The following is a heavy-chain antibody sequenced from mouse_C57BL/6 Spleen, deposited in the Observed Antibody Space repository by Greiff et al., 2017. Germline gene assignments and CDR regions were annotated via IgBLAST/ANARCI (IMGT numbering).Heavy chain of an antibody. CDR2: IYPNNGGT. CDR1: GYTFTDYY. V-gene: IGHV1-26*01. Sequence: EVQLQQSGPELVKPGASVKISCKASGYTFTDYYMNWVKQSHGKGLEWIGDIYPNNGGTNYNQKFKGKATVTVDKSSSTAYMELRSLTSEDSAVYYCGRGGFITAGSFDDWGQGTTLTVSS. J-gene: IGHJ2*01. CDR3: GRGGFITAGSFDD. D-gene: IGHD1-1*01.